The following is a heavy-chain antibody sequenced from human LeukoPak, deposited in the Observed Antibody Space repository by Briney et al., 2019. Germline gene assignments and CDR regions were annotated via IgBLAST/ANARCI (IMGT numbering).Heavy chain of an antibody. V-gene: IGHV4-61*02. CDR2: IYTSGST. J-gene: IGHJ3*02. CDR3: ARDHRAVAHLDAFDI. CDR1: VGFISSGNDY. D-gene: IGHD6-19*01. Sequence: SETLSLTCTVSVGFISSGNDYWSWVRQPAGKGLEWIGRIYTSGSTNYYPSLKSRVTISLDESKNQFSLKLSSMTAADTAVYYCARDHRAVAHLDAFDIRGQGTMVTVSS.